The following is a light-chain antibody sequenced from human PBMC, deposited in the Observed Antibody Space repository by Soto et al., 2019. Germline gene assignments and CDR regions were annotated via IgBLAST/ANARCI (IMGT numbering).Light chain of an antibody. CDR3: CSYAGSYTHV. CDR1: SSDIGAFNY. J-gene: IGLJ1*01. V-gene: IGLV2-14*01. CDR2: GVT. Sequence: QSVLTQPASVSGSPGQSITISCTGSSSDIGAFNYVAWYQQHPGKAPKLIIHGVTNRPSGVSSRFSGSKSDYTASLTISGLQAEDEADYYCCSYAGSYTHVFGTGTKVTVL.